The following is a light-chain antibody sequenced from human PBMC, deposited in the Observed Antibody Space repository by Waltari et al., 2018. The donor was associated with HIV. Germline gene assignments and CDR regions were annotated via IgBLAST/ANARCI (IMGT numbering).Light chain of an antibody. Sequence: SYELTQPLSVSVALGQTARITWGGDKIGSKNVHWYQQTPGQAPVLVIYRNPNRPSGIPERFSGSNSGNTATLTITRAQVGDEADYYCHVWDRATGFFGTGTTVTVL. CDR1: KIGSKN. CDR3: HVWDRATGF. J-gene: IGLJ1*01. V-gene: IGLV3-9*01. CDR2: RNP.